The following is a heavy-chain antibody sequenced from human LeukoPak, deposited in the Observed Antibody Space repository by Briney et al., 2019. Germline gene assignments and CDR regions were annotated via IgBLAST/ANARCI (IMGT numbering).Heavy chain of an antibody. V-gene: IGHV4-59*01. J-gene: IGHJ4*02. CDR3: ARASSSWIKFDY. CDR2: IYYSGST. D-gene: IGHD6-13*01. CDR1: GGSISSYY. Sequence: SETLSLTCTVSGGSISSYYWSWIRQPPGKGLEWIGIIYYSGSTNYNPSLKSRVTISVDTSKNQFSLKLSSVTAADTAVYYCARASSSWIKFDYWGQGTLVTVSS.